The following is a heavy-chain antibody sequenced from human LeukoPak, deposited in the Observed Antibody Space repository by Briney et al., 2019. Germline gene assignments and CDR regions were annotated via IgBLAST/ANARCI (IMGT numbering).Heavy chain of an antibody. CDR2: INPIGGST. Sequence: GASVKGSCKASGYTFTSYYMHWVRQAPGQGLEWMGIINPIGGSTSYAQKFQCKVTMTRDTSTSTVHMERSSMRSEDTAVYYCARGRTLDPFDYWGQGTLVTASS. D-gene: IGHD2/OR15-2a*01. CDR1: GYTFTSYY. V-gene: IGHV1-46*01. J-gene: IGHJ4*02. CDR3: ARGRTLDPFDY.